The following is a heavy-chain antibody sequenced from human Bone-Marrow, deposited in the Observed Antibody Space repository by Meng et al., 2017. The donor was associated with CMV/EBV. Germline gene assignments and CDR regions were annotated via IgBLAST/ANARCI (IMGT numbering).Heavy chain of an antibody. V-gene: IGHV3-53*05. D-gene: IGHD3-10*01. J-gene: IGHJ4*02. CDR2: IYSGGST. CDR3: ARAGLFDY. CDR1: GFTVSSNY. Sequence: GESLKISCAASGFTVSSNYMSWVRQAPGKGLEWVSVIYSGGSTYYADSVKGRFTISRDNSKNTLYLQMNSLRAEDTAVYYCARAGLFDYWGQGTLVTVSS.